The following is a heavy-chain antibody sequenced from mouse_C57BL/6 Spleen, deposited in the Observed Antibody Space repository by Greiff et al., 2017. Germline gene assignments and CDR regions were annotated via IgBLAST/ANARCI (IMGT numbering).Heavy chain of an antibody. CDR1: GFNFKDYY. CDR2: IDPEGGDT. D-gene: IGHD1-1*01. J-gene: IGHJ3*01. CDR3: TTDYGSLAY. V-gene: IGHV14-1*01. Sequence: EVQLQQSGAELVRPGASVKLSCTASGFNFKDYYMHWVKQRPEQGLEWIGRIDPEGGDTEYAPKFQGKATMTADTSSNTAYLQLSSLTSEDTAVYYCTTDYGSLAYWGQGTLVTVSA.